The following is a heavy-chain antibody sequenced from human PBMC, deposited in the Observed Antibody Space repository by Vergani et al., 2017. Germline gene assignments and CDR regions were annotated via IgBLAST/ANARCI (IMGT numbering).Heavy chain of an antibody. CDR3: ARRDSSSPALDY. Sequence: EVQRVESGGGLVQPGGSLRLSCAASGFTFSTYDMHWVRQATGKGLEWVSAIGTAGDTDYPGSVKGRFTISRENAKNSLYLQMNGLRAGDTAVYYCARRDSSSPALDYWGQGTLVTVSS. CDR2: IGTAGDT. J-gene: IGHJ4*02. D-gene: IGHD6-6*01. CDR1: GFTFSTYD. V-gene: IGHV3-13*01.